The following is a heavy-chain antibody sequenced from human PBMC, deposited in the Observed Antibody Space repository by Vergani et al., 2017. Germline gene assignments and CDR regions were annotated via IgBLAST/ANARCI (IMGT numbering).Heavy chain of an antibody. V-gene: IGHV1-69*01. CDR2: IIPIFGTA. CDR1: GGTFSSYA. Sequence: QVQLVQSGAEGKKPGSSVKVSCKASGGTFSSYAISWVRQAPGQGLEWMGGIIPIFGTANYAQKFQGRVTITADESTSTAYMELSSLRSEDTAVYYCARRPLGYCSSTSCRGQAFDIWGQGTMVTVSS. D-gene: IGHD2-2*01. J-gene: IGHJ3*02. CDR3: ARRPLGYCSSTSCRGQAFDI.